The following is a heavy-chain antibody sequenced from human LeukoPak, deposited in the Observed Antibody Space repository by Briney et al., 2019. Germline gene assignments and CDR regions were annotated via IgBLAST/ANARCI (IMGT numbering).Heavy chain of an antibody. CDR1: GGSISSSSYY. V-gene: IGHV4-39*01. J-gene: IGHJ6*02. CDR3: ASTTDYYYYGMDV. D-gene: IGHD1-14*01. Sequence: SETLSLTCTVSGGSISSSSYYRGWIRQPPGKGLEWIGSIYYSGSTYYNPSLKSRVTISVDTSKNQFSLKLSSVTAADTAVYYCASTTDYYYYGMDVWGQGTTVTVSS. CDR2: IYYSGST.